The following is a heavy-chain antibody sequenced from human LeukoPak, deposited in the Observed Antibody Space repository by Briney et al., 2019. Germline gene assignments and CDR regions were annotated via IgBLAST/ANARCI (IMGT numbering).Heavy chain of an antibody. CDR1: GGSISSYY. Sequence: PSETLSLTCTVSGGSISSYYWSWIRRPAGKGLEWIGRIYTSGSTNYNPSLKSRVTMSVDTSKNQFSPKLSSVTAADTAVYYCARERLRGIGAFDIWGQGTMVTVSS. J-gene: IGHJ3*02. CDR3: ARERLRGIGAFDI. CDR2: IYTSGST. V-gene: IGHV4-4*07. D-gene: IGHD6-25*01.